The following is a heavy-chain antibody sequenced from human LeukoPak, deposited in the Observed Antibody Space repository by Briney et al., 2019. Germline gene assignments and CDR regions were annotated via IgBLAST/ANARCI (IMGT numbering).Heavy chain of an antibody. CDR2: INPNSGGT. CDR3: ARVRRFLEWSYYFDY. J-gene: IGHJ4*02. D-gene: IGHD3-3*01. Sequence: GASVKVSCKASGYTFTGYYMHWVRQAPGQGLEWMGWINPNSGGTNYAQKFQGRVTMTRDTSISTAYMELSRLRSDDTAVYYCARVRRFLEWSYYFDYWGQGTLVTVSS. CDR1: GYTFTGYY. V-gene: IGHV1-2*02.